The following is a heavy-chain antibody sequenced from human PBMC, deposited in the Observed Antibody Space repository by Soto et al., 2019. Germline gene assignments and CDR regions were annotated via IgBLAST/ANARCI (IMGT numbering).Heavy chain of an antibody. CDR1: GFTFNNYA. J-gene: IGHJ4*02. V-gene: IGHV3-9*01. CDR2: ISWNSGTI. CDR3: ARDKLYSNYEYYFDH. Sequence: EVQLVESGGGLVQPGRSLRLSCAASGFTFNNYAMHWVRQAPGKGLAWVSGISWNSGTIGYADSVKGRFTISRDNAKNSLYLQMNSLRPEDTALYYCARDKLYSNYEYYFDHWGQGTLVTVSS. D-gene: IGHD4-4*01.